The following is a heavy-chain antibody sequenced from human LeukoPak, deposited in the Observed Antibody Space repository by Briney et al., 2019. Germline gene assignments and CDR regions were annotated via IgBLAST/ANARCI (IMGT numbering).Heavy chain of an antibody. J-gene: IGHJ4*02. CDR3: SRGSGWLSVY. Sequence: GGSLKLSCTASGITFGGYLMSWFRPAPGKGLEWIGFISGGTTEYAASVKGRFTISRDDSTSIAYLQMNSLTTEDTAVYYCSRGSGWLSVYWGQGTLVTVSS. CDR1: GITFGGYL. CDR2: ISGGTT. D-gene: IGHD6-19*01. V-gene: IGHV3-49*03.